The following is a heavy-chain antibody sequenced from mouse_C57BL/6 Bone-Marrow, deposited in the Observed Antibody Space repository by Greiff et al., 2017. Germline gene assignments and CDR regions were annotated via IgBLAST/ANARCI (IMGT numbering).Heavy chain of an antibody. D-gene: IGHD1-1*01. CDR1: GYTFTSYW. V-gene: IGHV1-64*01. CDR2: IHPNSGST. J-gene: IGHJ3*01. CDR3: ARFHIYYYGSWFVY. Sequence: QVQLQQPGAELVKPGASVKLSCKASGYTFTSYWMHWVKQRPGQGLEWIGMIHPNSGSTNYNEKFKSKATLTVDESSSTAYMQLSSLTSEDSAVDYCARFHIYYYGSWFVYWGQGTLVTVSA.